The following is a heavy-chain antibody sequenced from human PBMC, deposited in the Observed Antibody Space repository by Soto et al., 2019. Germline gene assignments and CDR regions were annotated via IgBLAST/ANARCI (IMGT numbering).Heavy chain of an antibody. V-gene: IGHV3-21*01. Sequence: EVQVVEPGGVLVKPGGPLKLSCVFPGFTFITYTLNWVRRAPGKGLEWVPSINGRSNYVYYADTVKARFTISRDNAKNSLYLQMHRLRAEDTAIYYCAREDGVVGSSSAFDHWGLGTLVTVSS. J-gene: IGHJ4*02. CDR2: INGRSNYV. D-gene: IGHD1-26*01. CDR3: AREDGVVGSSSAFDH. CDR1: GFTFITYT.